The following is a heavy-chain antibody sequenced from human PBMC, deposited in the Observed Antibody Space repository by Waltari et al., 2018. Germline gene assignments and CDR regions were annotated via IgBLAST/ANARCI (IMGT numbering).Heavy chain of an antibody. CDR3: ARTGYSSSWYYFDY. Sequence: QVQLQESGPGLVKPSETLSLTCAVSGYSISSGYYWGWIRPPPGKGLEWIGSIYHSGSTYYNPSLKSRVTISVDTSKNQFSLKLSSVTAADTAVYYCARTGYSSSWYYFDYWGQGTLVTVSS. J-gene: IGHJ4*02. V-gene: IGHV4-38-2*01. CDR2: IYHSGST. D-gene: IGHD6-13*01. CDR1: GYSISSGYY.